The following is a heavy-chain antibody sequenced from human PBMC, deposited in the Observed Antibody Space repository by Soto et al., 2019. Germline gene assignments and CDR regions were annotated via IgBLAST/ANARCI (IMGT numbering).Heavy chain of an antibody. V-gene: IGHV1-69*06. CDR1: GGTFSSYA. CDR3: ARGKYRYNWNYVGYYYYGMDV. CDR2: IIPIFGTA. D-gene: IGHD1-7*01. Sequence: WASVKVSCKASGGTFSSYAISCVRQAPGQVLEWMGGIIPIFGTANYAQKFQGRVTITADKSTSTAYMELSSLRPEDTAVYYCARGKYRYNWNYVGYYYYGMDVWGQGTAVTVSS. J-gene: IGHJ6*02.